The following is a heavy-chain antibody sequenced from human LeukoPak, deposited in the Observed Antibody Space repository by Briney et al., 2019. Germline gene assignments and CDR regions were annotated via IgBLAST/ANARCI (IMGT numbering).Heavy chain of an antibody. CDR1: GGSISSSSYY. J-gene: IGHJ6*03. V-gene: IGHV4-39*07. CDR2: IYYSGST. Sequence: SETLSLTCTVSGGSISSSSYYWGWIRQPPGKGLEWIGSIYYSGSTYYNPSLKSRVTISVDTSKNQFSLKLSSVTAADTAVYYCARGMARVAAIQRGSAYYMDVWGKGTTVTVSS. CDR3: ARGMARVAAIQRGSAYYMDV. D-gene: IGHD2-15*01.